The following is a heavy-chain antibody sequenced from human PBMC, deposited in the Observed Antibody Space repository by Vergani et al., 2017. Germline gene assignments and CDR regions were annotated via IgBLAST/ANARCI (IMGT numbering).Heavy chain of an antibody. D-gene: IGHD3-3*01. CDR2: IKQDGSEK. CDR3: AREGTYYDFWSGRLQVYYYYGMDV. Sequence: EVQLVESGGGLVQPGGSLRLSCAASGFTFSSYWMSWVRQAPGKGLEWVANIKQDGSEKYYVDSVKGRFTISRDNAKNSLYLQMNSLRAEDTAVYYCAREGTYYDFWSGRLQVYYYYGMDVWGQGTTVTVSS. V-gene: IGHV3-7*01. CDR1: GFTFSSYW. J-gene: IGHJ6*02.